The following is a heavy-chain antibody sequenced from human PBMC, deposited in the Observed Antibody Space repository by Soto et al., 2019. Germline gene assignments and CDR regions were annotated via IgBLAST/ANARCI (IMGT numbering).Heavy chain of an antibody. Sequence: QVQLVQSGAEVKKPGSSVKVSCKASGGTFSSYAISWVRQAPGQGLEWMGGIIPIFDTADYAQKFQGRVTITADESTNTAYMGLGSLRSEDTAVYYCAGHSSGVPGYYYGMDVWGQGTTVTVSS. V-gene: IGHV1-69*12. CDR1: GGTFSSYA. CDR2: IIPIFDTA. CDR3: AGHSSGVPGYYYGMDV. J-gene: IGHJ6*02. D-gene: IGHD3-22*01.